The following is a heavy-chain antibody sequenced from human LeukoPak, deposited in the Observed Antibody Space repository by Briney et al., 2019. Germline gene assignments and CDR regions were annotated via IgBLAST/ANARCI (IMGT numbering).Heavy chain of an antibody. Sequence: GGSLRLSCAASGFTFSSYGMHWVRQAPGKGLEWVAVISYDGSNKYYADSVKGRFTISRDNSKNTLYPQMNSLRAEDTAVYYCAKVVHDYYYGMDVWGQGTTVTVSS. CDR1: GFTFSSYG. J-gene: IGHJ6*02. CDR2: ISYDGSNK. V-gene: IGHV3-30*18. CDR3: AKVVHDYYYGMDV.